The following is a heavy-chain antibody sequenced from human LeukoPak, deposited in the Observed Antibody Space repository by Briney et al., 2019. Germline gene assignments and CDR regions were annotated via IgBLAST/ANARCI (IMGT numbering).Heavy chain of an antibody. Sequence: SETLSLTCTVSGGSISSGGYYWSWIRQPPGKGLEWIGYIYHSGSTYYNPSLKSRVTISVDRSKNQFSLKLSSVTAADTAVYYCARGLVVVPAASYMDVWGKGTTVTVSS. V-gene: IGHV4-30-2*01. CDR3: ARGLVVVPAASYMDV. CDR1: GGSISSGGYY. J-gene: IGHJ6*03. D-gene: IGHD2-2*01. CDR2: IYHSGST.